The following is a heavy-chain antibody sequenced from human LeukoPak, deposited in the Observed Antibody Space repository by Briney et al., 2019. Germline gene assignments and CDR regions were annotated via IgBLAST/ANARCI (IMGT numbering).Heavy chain of an antibody. D-gene: IGHD1-1*01. V-gene: IGHV1-46*01. Sequence: ASVKVSCKASGYTFTSYAMNWVRQAPGQGLEWMGIINPSGGSTTYAQKFQGRVTMTRDMFTSTVYMELSSLRSEDTAVYYCTRVWRYFDYWGQGTLVTVSS. CDR3: TRVWRYFDY. CDR2: INPSGGST. CDR1: GYTFTSYA. J-gene: IGHJ4*02.